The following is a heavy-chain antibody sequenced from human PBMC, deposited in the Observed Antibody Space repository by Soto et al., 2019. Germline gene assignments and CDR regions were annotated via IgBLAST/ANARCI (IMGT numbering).Heavy chain of an antibody. CDR1: GGSISSGDYY. D-gene: IGHD3-22*01. CDR3: AREYNKSGYRRLDP. CDR2: SHHSGST. V-gene: IGHV4-30-4*01. Sequence: PSETLSLTCTVSGGSISSGDYYWSWIRQSPGKGLEWIGYSHHSGSTYYNPSLKTRATMSVDSSRNQFSLKLTSVTAVDTAVYYCAREYNKSGYRRLDPWGQGTLVTVSS. J-gene: IGHJ5*02.